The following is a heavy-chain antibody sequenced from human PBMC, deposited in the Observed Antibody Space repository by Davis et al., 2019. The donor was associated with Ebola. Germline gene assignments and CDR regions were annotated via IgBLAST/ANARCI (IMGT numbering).Heavy chain of an antibody. Sequence: MPSETLSLTCAVYGGSFSSYYWSWIRQPPGKGLEWIGYIYYSGSTNYNPSLKSRVTISVDTSKNQFSLKLSSVTAADTAVYYCARLDGMDQGVLPIGYFDYWGQGTLVTVSS. CDR3: ARLDGMDQGVLPIGYFDY. D-gene: IGHD3-10*01. J-gene: IGHJ4*02. V-gene: IGHV4-59*08. CDR2: IYYSGST. CDR1: GGSFSSYY.